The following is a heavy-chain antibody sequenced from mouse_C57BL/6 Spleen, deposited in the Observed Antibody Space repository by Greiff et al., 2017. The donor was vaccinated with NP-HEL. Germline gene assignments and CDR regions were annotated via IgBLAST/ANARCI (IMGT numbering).Heavy chain of an antibody. D-gene: IGHD2-4*01. CDR2: IYPGDGDT. V-gene: IGHV1-82*01. J-gene: IGHJ2*01. CDR3: AILGDYEGFDY. Sequence: QVQLQQSGPELVKPGASVKISCKASGYAFSSSWMNWVKQRPGKGLEWIGRIYPGDGDTNYNGKFKGKATLTADKSSSTAYMQLSSLTSEDSAVYFCAILGDYEGFDYWGQGTTLTVSS. CDR1: GYAFSSSW.